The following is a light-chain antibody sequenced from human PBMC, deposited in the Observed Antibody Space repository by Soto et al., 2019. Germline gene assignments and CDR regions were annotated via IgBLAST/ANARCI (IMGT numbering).Light chain of an antibody. CDR3: QKYNSAPWT. Sequence: GDRVTITCRASQVIDNYLAWYQQQPGKVPRLLIYAGSILETGVPSRFTGSGSGTDFTLTITSLEPEDVATYYCQKYNSAPWTFGQGTKVEIK. CDR2: AGS. J-gene: IGKJ1*01. CDR1: QVIDNY. V-gene: IGKV1-27*01.